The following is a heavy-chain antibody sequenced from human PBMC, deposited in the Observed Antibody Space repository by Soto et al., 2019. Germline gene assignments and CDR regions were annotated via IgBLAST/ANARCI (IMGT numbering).Heavy chain of an antibody. CDR2: TYYRSKWYN. CDR3: AREHLGYCSGDSCLYYFDY. J-gene: IGHJ4*02. CDR1: GDSVSSNSAA. V-gene: IGHV6-1*01. Sequence: SQTLSLTCAISGDSVSSNSAAWNWIRQSPSKGLEWLGMTYYRSKWYNDYAVSVKSRITINPDTSKNQFSLQLNSVTPEDTAVYYCAREHLGYCSGDSCLYYFDYWGQGTLVTVSS. D-gene: IGHD2-15*01.